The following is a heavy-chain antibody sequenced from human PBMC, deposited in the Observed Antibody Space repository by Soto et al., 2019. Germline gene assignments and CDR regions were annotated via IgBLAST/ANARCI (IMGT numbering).Heavy chain of an antibody. D-gene: IGHD1-26*01. V-gene: IGHV4-39*01. CDR2: IYYSGST. Sequence: QLQLQESGPGLVKPSETLSLSCTVSGGSINSGNYYWGWIRQPPGKGLEWIGSIYYSGSTYYSPSLERRVTVSVDTSKNQFYLELSSVTAADTAVYYCAKYLGGSYSPIDYWGQGTLVTVSS. CDR3: AKYLGGSYSPIDY. CDR1: GGSINSGNYY. J-gene: IGHJ4*02.